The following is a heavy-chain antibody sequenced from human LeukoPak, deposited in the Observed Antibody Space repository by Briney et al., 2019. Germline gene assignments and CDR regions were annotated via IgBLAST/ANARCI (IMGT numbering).Heavy chain of an antibody. D-gene: IGHD5-12*01. V-gene: IGHV3-53*01. CDR1: GFTVSSNY. CDR2: IYSGGST. Sequence: GGSLRLSCAASGFTVSSNYMSWVRQAPGKGLEWVSVIYSGGSTYYADSVKGRFTISRDNSKNTLYLQMNSLRAEDTAVYYCARARHPGYSGYDYWPPSRNYYYYYMDVWGKGTTVTISS. CDR3: ARARHPGYSGYDYWPPSRNYYYYYMDV. J-gene: IGHJ6*03.